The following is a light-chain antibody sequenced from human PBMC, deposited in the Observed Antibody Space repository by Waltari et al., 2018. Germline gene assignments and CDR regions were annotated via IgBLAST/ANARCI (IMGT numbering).Light chain of an antibody. J-gene: IGKJ1*01. Sequence: ENVLTQSPGTLSLSPGEGAALSCRASQIVISDSLAWYQHKPGQAPWLLIYGASNRATGIPDRFRGSGSGTDFTLTISSLEPEDFAIYYCQQYSGSPRTFGQGTKVEIK. V-gene: IGKV3-20*01. CDR2: GAS. CDR3: QQYSGSPRT. CDR1: QIVISDS.